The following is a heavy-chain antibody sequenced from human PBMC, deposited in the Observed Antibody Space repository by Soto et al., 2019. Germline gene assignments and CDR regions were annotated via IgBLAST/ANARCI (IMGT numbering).Heavy chain of an antibody. V-gene: IGHV4-39*01. Sequence: SETLSLTCTVSGGSISSSSYYWGWIRQPPGKGLEWIGSIYYSGSTYYNPSLKSRVTISVDTSKNQFSLKLSSVTAADTAVYYCARHPREWELLRGSCFDPWGQGTLVTVSS. CDR1: GGSISSSSYY. CDR2: IYYSGST. CDR3: ARHPREWELLRGSCFDP. D-gene: IGHD1-26*01. J-gene: IGHJ5*02.